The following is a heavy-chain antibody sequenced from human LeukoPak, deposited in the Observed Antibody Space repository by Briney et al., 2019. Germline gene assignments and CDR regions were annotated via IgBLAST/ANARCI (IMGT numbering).Heavy chain of an antibody. V-gene: IGHV4-39*07. CDR3: ARSYGDYYYYYMDV. J-gene: IGHJ6*03. CDR1: GGSISSSSYY. D-gene: IGHD4-17*01. CDR2: IYNSGST. Sequence: KPSETLSLTCTVSGGSISSSSYYWGWIRQPPGKGLEWIGSIYNSGSTYYNPSLKSRVTISVDTSKNQFSLKLSSVTAADTAVYYCARSYGDYYYYYMDVWGKGTTVTVSS.